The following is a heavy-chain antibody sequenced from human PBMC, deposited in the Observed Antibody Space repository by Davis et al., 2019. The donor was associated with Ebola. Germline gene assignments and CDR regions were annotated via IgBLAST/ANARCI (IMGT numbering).Heavy chain of an antibody. D-gene: IGHD2-2*02. CDR1: GYTFTSYD. CDR3: ARDTRPRGPYGMDV. CDR2: MNPNSGNT. Sequence: ASVKVSCKASGYTFTSYDINWVRQATGQGLEWMGWMNPNSGNTGYAQKFQGRVTMTRNTSISTAYMELSSLRSEDTAVYYCARDTRPRGPYGMDVWGKGTTVTVSS. J-gene: IGHJ6*04. V-gene: IGHV1-8*01.